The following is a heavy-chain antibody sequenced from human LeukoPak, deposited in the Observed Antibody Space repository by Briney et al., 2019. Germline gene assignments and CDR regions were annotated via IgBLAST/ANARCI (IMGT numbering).Heavy chain of an antibody. Sequence: SETLSLTCTVSGGSLRSSSYYWGWVRQTPGKGLEWVGSVYYRGSTSYNPSLKSRVTISVDTSKNQFSLKLSSVTAADTAVYYCARHFSGSYYYYYYYMDVGGKGTTVTVSS. CDR3: ARHFSGSYYYYYYYMDV. D-gene: IGHD1-26*01. CDR1: GGSLRSSSYY. J-gene: IGHJ6*03. V-gene: IGHV4-39*01. CDR2: VYYRGST.